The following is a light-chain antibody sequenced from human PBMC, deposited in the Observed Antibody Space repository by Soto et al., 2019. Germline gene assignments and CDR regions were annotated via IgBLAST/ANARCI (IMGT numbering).Light chain of an antibody. CDR1: SSDVGSYNL. CDR3: CSYAGSSSYV. CDR2: EGS. V-gene: IGLV2-23*01. J-gene: IGLJ1*01. Sequence: QSVLTQPASVSGAPGEASTISCTGTSSDVGSYNLVSWYQQHPGKAPKLMIYEGSKRPSGVSNRFSGSKSGNTASLTISGLQAEDEADYYCCSYAGSSSYVFGTGTTVTVL.